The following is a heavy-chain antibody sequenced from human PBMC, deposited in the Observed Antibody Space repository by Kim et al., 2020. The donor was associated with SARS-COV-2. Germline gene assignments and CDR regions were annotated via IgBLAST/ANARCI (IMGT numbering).Heavy chain of an antibody. Sequence: YADAGKGRFTITMDKSRNTLFLRMNGLRAEDTAVYYCSKPLKGYYYYGLDVWGQGTTVTVSS. J-gene: IGHJ6*02. CDR3: SKPLKGYYYYGLDV. V-gene: IGHV3-23*01.